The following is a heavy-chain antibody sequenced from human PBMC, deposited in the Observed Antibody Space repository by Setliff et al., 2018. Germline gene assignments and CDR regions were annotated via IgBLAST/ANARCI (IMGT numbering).Heavy chain of an antibody. V-gene: IGHV1-18*01. CDR2: NSAY. D-gene: IGHD1-26*01. CDR3: ARVLLGAPDDDAFDI. J-gene: IGHJ3*02. CDR1: GYTFTNFG. Sequence: ASVKVSCKTSGYTFTNFGINWVRQAPGQGLEWMGWNSAYAQKFQGRVTMTTDTSTSTAYMELRSLRSDDTAVYYCARVLLGAPDDDAFDIWGQGTMVTVSS.